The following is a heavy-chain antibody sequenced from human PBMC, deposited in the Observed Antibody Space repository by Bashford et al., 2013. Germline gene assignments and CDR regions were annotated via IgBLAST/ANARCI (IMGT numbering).Heavy chain of an antibody. CDR3: ARHLTSSWYVGTYYYGMDV. D-gene: IGHD6-13*01. V-gene: IGHV4-4*02. CDR1: GGSISSSNW. Sequence: SETLSLTCAVSGGSISSSNWWSWVRQPPGKGLEWIGEIYHSGSTNYNPSLKSRVTISVDKSKNQFSLKLSSVTAADTAVYYCARHLTSSWYVGTYYYGMDVWGQGTTVTVSS. J-gene: IGHJ6*02. CDR2: IYHSGST.